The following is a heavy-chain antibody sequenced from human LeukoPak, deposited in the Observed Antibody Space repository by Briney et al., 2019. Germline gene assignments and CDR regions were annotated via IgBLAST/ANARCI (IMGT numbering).Heavy chain of an antibody. V-gene: IGHV3-7*03. J-gene: IGHJ4*02. CDR3: AKVSRYCSSTSCYIAY. D-gene: IGHD2-2*02. CDR2: IKQDGSEK. CDR1: GFTFSSYR. Sequence: GGSLRLSCAASGFTFSSYRMSWVRQAPGKGLEWVANIKQDGSEKYYVDSVKGRFTISRDNSKNTLYLQMNSLRAEDTAVYYCAKVSRYCSSTSCYIAYWGQGTLVTVSS.